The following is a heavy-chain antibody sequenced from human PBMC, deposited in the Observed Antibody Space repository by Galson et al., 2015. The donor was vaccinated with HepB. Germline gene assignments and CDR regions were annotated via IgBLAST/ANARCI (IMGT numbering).Heavy chain of an antibody. CDR2: IIPIFGTA. CDR3: ARDLSEYCSSTSCYSSNWFDP. D-gene: IGHD2-2*01. J-gene: IGHJ5*02. V-gene: IGHV1-69*06. CDR1: GGTFSSYA. Sequence: SCKASGGTFSSYAISWVRQAPGQGLEWMGGIIPIFGTANYAQKFQGRVTITADKSTSTAYMELSSLRSEDTAAYYCARDLSEYCSSTSCYSSNWFDPWGQGTLVTVSS.